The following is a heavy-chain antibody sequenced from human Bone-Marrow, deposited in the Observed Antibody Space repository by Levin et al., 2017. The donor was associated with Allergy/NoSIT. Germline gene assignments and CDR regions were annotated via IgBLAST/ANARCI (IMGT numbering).Heavy chain of an antibody. CDR3: AKGGGSGWYEGY. D-gene: IGHD6-19*01. CDR1: GFTFSSYN. CDR2: ITSSSSSM. J-gene: IGHJ4*02. V-gene: IGHV3-21*01. Sequence: GGSLRLSCAASGFTFSSYNMHWVRQAPGKGLEWVSSITSSSSSMYYADSLKGRFTISRDNAKNSLSLQMNSLRAEDTAVYYCAKGGGSGWYEGYWGQGTLVTVSS.